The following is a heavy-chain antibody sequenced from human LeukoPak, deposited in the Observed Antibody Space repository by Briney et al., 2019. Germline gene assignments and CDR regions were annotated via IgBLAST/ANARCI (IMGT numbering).Heavy chain of an antibody. V-gene: IGHV3-74*01. Sequence: PGGSLRLSCAASGFNFGPFWMHRVRQPPGKGLVWISHINNDGSTKVYADSVKGRFTISRDNAKNTLYLQMNSLRADDTAVYYCARDRGYPDSFNIWGEGTMVTVSS. CDR1: GFNFGPFW. D-gene: IGHD3-10*01. CDR3: ARDRGYPDSFNI. J-gene: IGHJ3*02. CDR2: INNDGSTK.